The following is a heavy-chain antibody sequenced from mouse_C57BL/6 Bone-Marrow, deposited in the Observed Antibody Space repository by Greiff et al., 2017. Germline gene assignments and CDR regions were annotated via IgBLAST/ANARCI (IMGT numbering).Heavy chain of an antibody. CDR1: GFTFSSYT. D-gene: IGHD1-1*01. V-gene: IGHV5-9*01. CDR3: ARTRIFPIYYYSY. J-gene: IGHJ2*01. CDR2: ISGGGGNT. Sequence: EVKVEESGGGLVKPGGSLKLSCAASGFTFSSYTMSWVRQTPEKRLEWVATISGGGGNTYYPDSVKGRFTISRDNAKNTLYLQMSSLRSEDTALYYCARTRIFPIYYYSYWGQGTTLTVSS.